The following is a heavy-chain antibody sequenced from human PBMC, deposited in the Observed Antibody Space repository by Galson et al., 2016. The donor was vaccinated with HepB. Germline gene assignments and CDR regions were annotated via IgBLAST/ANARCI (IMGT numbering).Heavy chain of an antibody. J-gene: IGHJ4*02. CDR3: ARGGGRGYSYRGDY. D-gene: IGHD5-18*01. CDR2: ISPYNGNA. Sequence: SVKVSCQASGYTFTDYGIHWVRQAPGQGLEWMGWISPYNGNANYVEKLQGRVTMTTDTSTSTVYMELGSLRSDDTAVYYCARGGGRGYSYRGDYWGQGTLVTVSS. CDR1: GYTFTDYG. V-gene: IGHV1-18*04.